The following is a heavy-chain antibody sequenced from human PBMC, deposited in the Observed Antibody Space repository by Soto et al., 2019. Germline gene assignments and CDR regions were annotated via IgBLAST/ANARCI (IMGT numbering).Heavy chain of an antibody. Sequence: GASVKVSCKASGYTFTGHYIHWVRQAPEQGPEWMGEIGPESGATRYAQRFQGRVTMTRDMSITTVYMELNNLRPEDTAFYYCTNGAPYHTGADYWGQGTLVTVSS. V-gene: IGHV1-2*02. J-gene: IGHJ4*02. CDR3: TNGAPYHTGADY. CDR1: GYTFTGHY. CDR2: IGPESGAT. D-gene: IGHD2-8*01.